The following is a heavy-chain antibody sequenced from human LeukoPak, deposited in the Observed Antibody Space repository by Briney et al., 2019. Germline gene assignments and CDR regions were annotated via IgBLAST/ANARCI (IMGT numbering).Heavy chain of an antibody. CDR2: ISSSSSTI. J-gene: IGHJ4*02. CDR3: ARYDNSGWYKGIDY. CDR1: GFTFSSYS. Sequence: GGSLRLSCAASGFTFSSYSMNWVRQAPGKGLEWVSYISSSSSTIYYADSVKGRFTISRDNAKNSLYLQMNSLRAEDTAVYYCARYDNSGWYKGIDYWGQGTLVTVSS. D-gene: IGHD6-19*01. V-gene: IGHV3-48*04.